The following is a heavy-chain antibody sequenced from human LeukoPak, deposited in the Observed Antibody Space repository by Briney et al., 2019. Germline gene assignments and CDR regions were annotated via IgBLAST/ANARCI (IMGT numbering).Heavy chain of an antibody. CDR3: ARGCPSTSRDGWFDP. J-gene: IGHJ5*02. Sequence: PSETLSLTCTVSGGSISSSSYYWGWIRQPPGKELEWIGSIYYSGSTYYNPSLKSRVTISVDTSKNQFSLKLSSVTAADAAVYYCARGCPSTSRDGWFDPWGQGTLVTVSS. D-gene: IGHD5/OR15-5a*01. V-gene: IGHV4-39*01. CDR2: IYYSGST. CDR1: GGSISSSSYY.